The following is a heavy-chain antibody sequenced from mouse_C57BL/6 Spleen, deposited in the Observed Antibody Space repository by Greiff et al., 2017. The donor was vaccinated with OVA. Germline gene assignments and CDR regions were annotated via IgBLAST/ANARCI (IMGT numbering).Heavy chain of an antibody. Sequence: QVQLQQPGAELVKPGASVKLSCTASGYTFTSYWMQWVKQRPGQGLEWIGEIDPSDSYTNYNQKFKGKATLTVDTSSSTAYMQLSSLTSEDSAVYYCARRKTMITYFDYWGQGTTLTVSS. V-gene: IGHV1-50*01. CDR1: GYTFTSYW. CDR2: IDPSDSYT. D-gene: IGHD2-4*01. CDR3: ARRKTMITYFDY. J-gene: IGHJ2*01.